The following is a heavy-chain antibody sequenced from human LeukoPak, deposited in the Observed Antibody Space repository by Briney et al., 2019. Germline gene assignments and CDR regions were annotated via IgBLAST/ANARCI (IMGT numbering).Heavy chain of an antibody. J-gene: IGHJ4*02. CDR3: AGDGGDIEMATIIFAY. CDR2: IIPIFGTA. CDR1: GGTFSSYA. V-gene: IGHV1-69*05. Sequence: SVKVSCKASGGTFSSYAISWVRQAPGQGLEWMGRIIPIFGTANYAQKFQGRVTITTDESTSTAYMELSSLRSEDTAVYYCAGDGGDIEMATIIFAYWGQGTLVTVSS. D-gene: IGHD5-24*01.